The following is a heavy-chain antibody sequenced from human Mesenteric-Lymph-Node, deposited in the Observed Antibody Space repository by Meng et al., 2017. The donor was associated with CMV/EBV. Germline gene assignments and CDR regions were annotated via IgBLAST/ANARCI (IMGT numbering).Heavy chain of an antibody. D-gene: IGHD2-2*02. CDR2: IYYSGST. CDR1: GGSISSSSYY. V-gene: IGHV4-39*07. J-gene: IGHJ5*02. CDR3: ATKIGYCSSTSCYKWAGNWFDP. Sequence: ESLKISCTVSGGSISSSSYYWGWIRQPPGKGLEWIGSIYYSGSTYYNPSLKSRVTISVDTSKNQFSLKLSSVTAADTAVYYCATKIGYCSSTSCYKWAGNWFDPWGQGTLVTVSS.